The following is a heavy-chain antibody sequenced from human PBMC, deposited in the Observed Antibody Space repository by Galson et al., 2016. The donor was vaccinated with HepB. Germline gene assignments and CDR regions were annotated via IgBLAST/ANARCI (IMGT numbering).Heavy chain of an antibody. CDR3: ARLGGTLTGYDNFGNLRGYFDL. J-gene: IGHJ2*01. Sequence: SVKVSCKASGGTFSSYAISWVRQAPGQGLEWMAMINPSSGSTIYAREFQGKISVTRDTASVPSDTSTGTVHLFLSSLRHEDTAVYYCARLGGTLTGYDNFGNLRGYFDLWGRGSLVTVSS. CDR1: GGTFSSYA. CDR2: INPSSGST. V-gene: IGHV1-46*01. D-gene: IGHD3-9*01.